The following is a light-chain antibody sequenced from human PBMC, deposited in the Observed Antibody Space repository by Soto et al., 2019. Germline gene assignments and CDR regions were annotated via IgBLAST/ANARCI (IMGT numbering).Light chain of an antibody. CDR2: DVS. J-gene: IGLJ2*01. V-gene: IGLV2-14*04. CDR3: SSYTSSSTLVV. Sequence: SCTGTSSDVGGYNYVSWYQQHPGKAPKLMIYDVSNRPSGVSNRFSGSKSGNTASLTISGLQAEDEADYYCSSYTSSSTLVVFGGGTKLTVL. CDR1: SSDVGGYNY.